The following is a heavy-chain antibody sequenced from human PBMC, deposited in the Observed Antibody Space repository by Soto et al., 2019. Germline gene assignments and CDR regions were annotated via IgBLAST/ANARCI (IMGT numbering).Heavy chain of an antibody. D-gene: IGHD6-19*01. V-gene: IGHV3-48*02. CDR1: GFRFSIYS. CDR2: ITSDTKTI. Sequence: EVQLVESGGNLVQTGGSLRLSCAASGFRFSIYSMNWVRQAPGKGLEWSAYITSDTKTIKYADSVKGRFTISRDNGKNSVYLHMNSLRDEDTAVYYCARSVEGHFDYWGQGTVVTVSA. J-gene: IGHJ4*02. CDR3: ARSVEGHFDY.